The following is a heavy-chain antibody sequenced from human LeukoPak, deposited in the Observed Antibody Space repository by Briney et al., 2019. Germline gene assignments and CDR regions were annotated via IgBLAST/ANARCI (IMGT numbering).Heavy chain of an antibody. CDR1: GFTFSSYA. CDR3: ARVHSSRFGELNYFDY. V-gene: IGHV3-30*14. J-gene: IGHJ4*02. CDR2: ISYDGSNK. D-gene: IGHD3-10*01. Sequence: GGSLRLSCAASGFTFSSYAMHWVRQAPGKGLEWVAVISYDGSNKYYADSVKGRFTISRDNSKNTLYLQMNSLRAEDTAVYYCARVHSSRFGELNYFDYWGQGTLVTVSS.